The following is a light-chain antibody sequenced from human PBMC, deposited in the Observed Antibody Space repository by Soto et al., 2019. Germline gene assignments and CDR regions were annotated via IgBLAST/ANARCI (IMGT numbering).Light chain of an antibody. J-gene: IGKJ2*01. CDR3: QQRSNWPRT. V-gene: IGKV3-11*01. CDR1: QSVSSY. Sequence: EIVLTQTPATLSLSPGERATLSCRASQSVSSYLAWYQQKPGQAPRLLIYDASKRPTGIPARFSGSGSGTDFTLTITSLEPEDFAGYYCQQRSNWPRTFGQGTKVEIK. CDR2: DAS.